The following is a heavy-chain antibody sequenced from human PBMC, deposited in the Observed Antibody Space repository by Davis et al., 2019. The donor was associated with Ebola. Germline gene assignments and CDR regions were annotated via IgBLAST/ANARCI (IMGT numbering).Heavy chain of an antibody. CDR2: IYYSGTT. V-gene: IGHV4-59*06. CDR1: GGSISSYY. Sequence: MPSETLSLTCTVSGGSISSYYWSWIRQPPGKGLEWIGYIYYSGTTYYNPSLKSRVTISVDTSKNQFSLKLSSVTAADTAVYYCAVGWSFDYWGQGTLVTVSS. CDR3: AVGWSFDY. J-gene: IGHJ4*02. D-gene: IGHD6-19*01.